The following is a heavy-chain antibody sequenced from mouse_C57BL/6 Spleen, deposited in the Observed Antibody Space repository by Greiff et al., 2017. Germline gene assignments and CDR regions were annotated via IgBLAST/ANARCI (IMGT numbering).Heavy chain of an antibody. CDR1: GYAFSSYW. CDR3: ARGGGDGFDY. J-gene: IGHJ2*01. CDR2: IYPGDGDT. V-gene: IGHV1-80*01. Sequence: VKLMESGAELVKPGASVKISCKASGYAFSSYWMNWVKQRPGKGLEWIGQIYPGDGDTNYNGKFKGKATLTADKSSSTAYMQLSSLTSEDSAVYFCARGGGDGFDYWGQGTTLTVSS.